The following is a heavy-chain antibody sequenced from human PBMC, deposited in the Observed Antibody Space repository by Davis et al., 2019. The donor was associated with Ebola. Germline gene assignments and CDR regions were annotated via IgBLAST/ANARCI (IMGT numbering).Heavy chain of an antibody. CDR3: ARGQARGDYGDYYYGMDV. CDR1: GFTFSSYA. J-gene: IGHJ6*02. CDR2: ISYDGSNK. V-gene: IGHV3-30-3*01. Sequence: GESLKISCAASGFTFSSYAMHWVRQAPGKGLEWVAVISYDGSNKYYADSVKGRFTISRDNSKNTLYLQMNSLRAEDTAVYYCARGQARGDYGDYYYGMDVWGQGTTVTVSS. D-gene: IGHD4-17*01.